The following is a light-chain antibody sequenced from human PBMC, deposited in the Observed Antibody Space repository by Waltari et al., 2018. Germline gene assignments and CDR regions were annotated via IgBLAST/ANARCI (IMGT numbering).Light chain of an antibody. Sequence: EIVLTQSPATLSLSPGERATLSCRASQSVSSYLAWYQQKTGQAPRLLIYDASNRATGIPARFSGSGSGTDFTLTISSLEPEDFAVYYCQQRSNWPRTFGQGTKVEIK. CDR3: QQRSNWPRT. CDR2: DAS. V-gene: IGKV3-11*01. CDR1: QSVSSY. J-gene: IGKJ1*01.